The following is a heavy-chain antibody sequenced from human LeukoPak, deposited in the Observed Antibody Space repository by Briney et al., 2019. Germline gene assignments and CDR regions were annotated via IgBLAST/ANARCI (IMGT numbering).Heavy chain of an antibody. CDR3: ARGYSSSWYLLFDY. J-gene: IGHJ4*02. D-gene: IGHD6-13*01. CDR2: ISSSGSSI. V-gene: IGHV3-48*02. CDR1: GFTFSSYS. Sequence: LAGGSLRLSCAASGFTFSSYSMNWVRQAPGKGLEWVSYISSSGSSIYYADSVKGRFTISRDNAKNSLYLQMISLRDEDTAVYYCARGYSSSWYLLFDYWGQGSLVTVSS.